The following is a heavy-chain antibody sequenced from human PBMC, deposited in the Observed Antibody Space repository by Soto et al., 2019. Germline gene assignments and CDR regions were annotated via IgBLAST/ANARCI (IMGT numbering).Heavy chain of an antibody. D-gene: IGHD3-16*02. Sequence: PGGSLRLSCAASGFTFSDSAMTWVRRTPGKGLEYVSSITGNGAGTYYAGSVKGRFTISRDNSKNTLYLQMNSLRAEDTALYYCAKDVVDRGIAYWGQGTLVTVSS. CDR1: GFTFSDSA. V-gene: IGHV3-23*01. J-gene: IGHJ4*01. CDR2: ITGNGAGT. CDR3: AKDVVDRGIAY.